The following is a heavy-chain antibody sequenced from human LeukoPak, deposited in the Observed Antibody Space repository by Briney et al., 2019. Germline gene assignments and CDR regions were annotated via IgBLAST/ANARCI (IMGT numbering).Heavy chain of an antibody. D-gene: IGHD2-21*02. V-gene: IGHV3-43*02. CDR1: GFTFTDFV. CDR3: GKSSVGDHGIFAGRGSPYYYYYLDV. CDR2: ISGSGGTT. Sequence: GGSLRLSCTASGFTFTDFVMQWVRQVPGKSLEWVALISGSGGTTYYASSVEGRFTISRDNTQKSLFLEMNNLGTEDTALYYCGKSSVGDHGIFAGRGSPYYYYYLDVWGKGTTVIVSS. J-gene: IGHJ6*03.